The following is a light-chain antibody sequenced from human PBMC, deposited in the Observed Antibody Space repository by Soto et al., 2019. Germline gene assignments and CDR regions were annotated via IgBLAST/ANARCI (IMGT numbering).Light chain of an antibody. V-gene: IGKV4-1*01. CDR2: WAS. CDR3: QQYLYTPQT. Sequence: DIVMTQSPDSLAVSLGERATINCKSSQSVLYSSNNKNYLAWYQQKPGQPPKLLIYWASTRESGVPDRFSGSGSGTDFTLTINSLQAEDVAVYYCQQYLYTPQTFGQGTKLEIK. J-gene: IGKJ2*01. CDR1: QSVLYSSNNKNY.